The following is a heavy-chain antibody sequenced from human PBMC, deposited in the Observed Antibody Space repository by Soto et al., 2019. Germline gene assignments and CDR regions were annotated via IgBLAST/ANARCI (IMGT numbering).Heavy chain of an antibody. Sequence: SETLSLTCTVSGGSISSSSYYWGWIRQPPGKGLEWIGNIYYSGSTNYNPSLKGRVTISVDTSKNQFSLKLSSVTAADTAVYYCARDKITGLFDYWGQGTLVTVSS. D-gene: IGHD2-8*02. J-gene: IGHJ4*02. CDR3: ARDKITGLFDY. CDR2: IYYSGST. CDR1: GGSISSSSYY. V-gene: IGHV4-39*07.